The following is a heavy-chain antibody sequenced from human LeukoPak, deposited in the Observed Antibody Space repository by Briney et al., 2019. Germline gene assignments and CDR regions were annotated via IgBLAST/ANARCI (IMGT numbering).Heavy chain of an antibody. CDR2: IRSKANNYAT. J-gene: IGHJ4*02. CDR1: GFTFSGSA. CDR3: TRYGYGDDRMDY. D-gene: IGHD4-17*01. V-gene: IGHV3-73*01. Sequence: GGSLRLSCAASGFTFSGSAMHWVRQASGKGLEWVGRIRSKANNYATAYAASVKGRFTISRDDSKNTAYLQMNSLKTEDTAVYYCTRYGYGDDRMDYWGQGTLVTVSS.